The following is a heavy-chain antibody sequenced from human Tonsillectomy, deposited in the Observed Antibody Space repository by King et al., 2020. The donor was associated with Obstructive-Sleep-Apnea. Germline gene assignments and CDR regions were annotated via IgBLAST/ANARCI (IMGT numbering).Heavy chain of an antibody. CDR3: ARDWAVATNYYYYGMDV. V-gene: IGHV3-30*04. J-gene: IGHJ6*02. CDR2: ISYDGSNK. CDR1: GFTFSSYA. D-gene: IGHD5-12*01. Sequence: VQLVESGGGVVQPGRSLRLSCAASGFTFSSYAMHWVRQAPGKGLEWVAVISYDGSNKYYADSVKGRFTISRDNSKNTLYLQMNSLRAEDTAVYYCARDWAVATNYYYYGMDVWGQGTTVTVSS.